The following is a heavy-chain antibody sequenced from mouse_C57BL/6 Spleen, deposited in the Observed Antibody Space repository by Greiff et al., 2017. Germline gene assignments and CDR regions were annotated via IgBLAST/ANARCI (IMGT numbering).Heavy chain of an antibody. Sequence: QVTLKESGPGLLQPSQTLSLTCSSSGFSLSTSIMGIVWIRQPSGKGLVWLVHLWWNDDKYYNPSLKSRLTISKDTSNNQVFRKITSVDTADTATYYCAQIASYDYFWFAYWGQGTLVTVSA. D-gene: IGHD2-4*01. CDR2: LWWNDDK. J-gene: IGHJ3*01. CDR3: AQIASYDYFWFAY. V-gene: IGHV8-5*01. CDR1: GFSLSTSIMG.